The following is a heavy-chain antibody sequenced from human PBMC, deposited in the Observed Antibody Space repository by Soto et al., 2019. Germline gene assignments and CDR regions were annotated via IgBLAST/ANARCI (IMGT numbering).Heavy chain of an antibody. J-gene: IGHJ5*02. Sequence: GGSLRLSCTASGFTIGDYAMSWFRQAPGKGLEWVGFIRSKAYGGTTEYAASVKGRFTISRDDSKSIAYLQMNSLKTEDTAVYYCTTNYYGGYDNWFDPWGQGTLVNVSS. CDR1: GFTIGDYA. D-gene: IGHD3-10*01. CDR2: IRSKAYGGTT. V-gene: IGHV3-49*03. CDR3: TTNYYGGYDNWFDP.